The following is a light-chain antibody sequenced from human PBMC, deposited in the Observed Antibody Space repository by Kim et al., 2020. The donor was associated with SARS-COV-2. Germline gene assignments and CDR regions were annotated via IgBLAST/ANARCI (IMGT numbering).Light chain of an antibody. CDR2: LEGSGSY. J-gene: IGLJ3*02. Sequence: QLVLTQSSSASASLGSSVKLTCTLSSGHSSNIIAWHQQQPGKAPRYLMKLEGSGSYNKGSGVPDRFSGSSSGADRYLTISNLQPEDEADYYCETWDRTSWVFGGGTQLTVL. CDR3: ETWDRTSWV. V-gene: IGLV4-60*03. CDR1: SGHSSNI.